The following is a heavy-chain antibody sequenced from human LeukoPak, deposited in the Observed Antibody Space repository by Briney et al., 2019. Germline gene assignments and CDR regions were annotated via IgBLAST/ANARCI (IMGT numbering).Heavy chain of an antibody. CDR2: IYTSGST. CDR1: GGSISSYY. V-gene: IGHV4-4*09. CDR3: ARESIAAAGKTFDY. Sequence: SETLSLTCTVSGGSISSYYWSWIRQPPGKGLEWIGYIYTSGSTNYNPSLKSRVTISVDTSKNQFSLKLSSVTAADTAVYYCARESIAAAGKTFDYWGQGTLVTVSS. J-gene: IGHJ4*02. D-gene: IGHD6-13*01.